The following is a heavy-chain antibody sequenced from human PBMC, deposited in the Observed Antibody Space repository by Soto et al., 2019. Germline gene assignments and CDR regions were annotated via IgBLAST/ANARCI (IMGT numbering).Heavy chain of an antibody. CDR1: GFTFSSYG. D-gene: IGHD2-2*01. CDR3: ARVALRTRLQSYYYGMDV. J-gene: IGHJ6*02. V-gene: IGHV3-33*01. Sequence: GGSLRLSCAASGFTFSSYGMHWVRQAPGKGLEWVAVIWYDGSNKYYADSVKGRFTISRDNAKNSLYLQMNSLRAEDTAVYYCARVALRTRLQSYYYGMDVWAQGTTVTVSS. CDR2: IWYDGSNK.